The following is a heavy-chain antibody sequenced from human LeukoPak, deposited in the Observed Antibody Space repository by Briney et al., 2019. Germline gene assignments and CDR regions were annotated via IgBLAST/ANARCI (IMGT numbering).Heavy chain of an antibody. CDR2: INHSGST. Sequence: PSETLSLTCAVYGGSFSGYYWSWIRQPPGKGLEWIGEINHSGSTNYNPSLKSRVTISVDTSKNQFSLKLSSVTAAGTAVYYCASLVVPAAIGGYYYGMDVWGQGTTVTVSS. CDR3: ASLVVPAAIGGYYYGMDV. D-gene: IGHD2-2*01. CDR1: GGSFSGYY. V-gene: IGHV4-34*01. J-gene: IGHJ6*02.